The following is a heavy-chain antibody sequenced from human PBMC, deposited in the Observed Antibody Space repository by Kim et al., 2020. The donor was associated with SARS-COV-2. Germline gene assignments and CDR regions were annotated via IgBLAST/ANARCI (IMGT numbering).Heavy chain of an antibody. J-gene: IGHJ4*02. D-gene: IGHD1-20*01. CDR3: VRDGSNLPFDY. V-gene: IGHV4-4*07. CDR1: GGSISSYY. CDR2: IYTSGST. Sequence: SETLSLTCTVSGGSISSYYWNWIRQSAGKGLEWIGRIYTSGSTNYNPSLKSRVSMSLDTSKQQLSLKLSSVTDADTAVYYCVRDGSNLPFDYWGQGTLVT.